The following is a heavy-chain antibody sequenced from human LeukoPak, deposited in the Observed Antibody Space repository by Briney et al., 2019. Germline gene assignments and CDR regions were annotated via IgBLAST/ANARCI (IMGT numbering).Heavy chain of an antibody. D-gene: IGHD5-18*01. CDR1: GFAFSGYW. CDR2: IKEDGSEK. Sequence: QSGGSLRLSCAASGFAFSGYWMSWVRQAPGKGLEWVANIKEDGSEKYYVDSVKGRFTISRDNAKNSLYLQMNSLRAEDTAVYYCARGGYTRFDFWGQGTPVTVSS. V-gene: IGHV3-7*01. CDR3: ARGGYTRFDF. J-gene: IGHJ4*02.